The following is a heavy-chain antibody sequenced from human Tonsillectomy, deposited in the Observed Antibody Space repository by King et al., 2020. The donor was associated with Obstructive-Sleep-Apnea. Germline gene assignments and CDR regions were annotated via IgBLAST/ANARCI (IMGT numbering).Heavy chain of an antibody. D-gene: IGHD3-10*01. Sequence: QLQESGPGLVKSSETLSLTCAVSGGSIRSINYYWGWIRQPPGKGLEWIGSLYYSGSTYYNPSLESRVTISVDTSKNQFSLKLNSVTASDTAVYYCARHYYGSGNFDFWGQGTLVTVSS. CDR2: LYYSGST. CDR1: GGSIRSINYY. J-gene: IGHJ4*02. CDR3: ARHYYGSGNFDF. V-gene: IGHV4-39*01.